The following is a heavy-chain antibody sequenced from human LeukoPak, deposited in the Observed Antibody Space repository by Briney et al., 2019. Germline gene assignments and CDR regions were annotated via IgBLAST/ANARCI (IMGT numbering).Heavy chain of an antibody. D-gene: IGHD1-26*01. Sequence: GGSLRLSCAASGFTFSSYSMNWVRQAPGKGLEWVSSISSSSSYIYYADSVKGRFTISRDNAKNSLYLQMNSLRAEDTAVYYCARGSSPPSSGSYYSYWGQGTLVTVSP. V-gene: IGHV3-21*01. J-gene: IGHJ4*02. CDR3: ARGSSPPSSGSYYSY. CDR2: ISSSSSYI. CDR1: GFTFSSYS.